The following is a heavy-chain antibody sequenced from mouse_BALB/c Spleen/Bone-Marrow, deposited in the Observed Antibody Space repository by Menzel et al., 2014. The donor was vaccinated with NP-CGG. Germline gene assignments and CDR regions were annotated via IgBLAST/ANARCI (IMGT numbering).Heavy chain of an antibody. Sequence: VQLQQSGAELAKPGASVKMSCKASGYTFTSYWMHWVKQRPGQGLEWIGYINPSTGYTEYNRKFKDKATLTADKSSSTAYMQLSSLTSEDSAVYYCARPPYYYGSSYDAMDYWGQGTSVTVSS. CDR2: INPSTGYT. V-gene: IGHV1-7*01. D-gene: IGHD1-1*01. J-gene: IGHJ4*01. CDR3: ARPPYYYGSSYDAMDY. CDR1: GYTFTSYW.